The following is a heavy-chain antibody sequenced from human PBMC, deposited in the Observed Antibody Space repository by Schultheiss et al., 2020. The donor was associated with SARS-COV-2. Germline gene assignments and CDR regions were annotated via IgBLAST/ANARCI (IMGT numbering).Heavy chain of an antibody. V-gene: IGHV4-30-4*01. D-gene: IGHD3-3*01. CDR3: ARLLYDFWNGYPDY. CDR2: IYYSGST. J-gene: IGHJ4*02. Sequence: SETLSLTCTVSGDSISSGNYYWSWIRQSPGKGLEWIGYIYYSGSTYYNPSLKSRVTISVDTSKNQFSLKLSSVTAADTAVYYCARLLYDFWNGYPDYWGQGTLVTVSS. CDR1: GDSISSGNYY.